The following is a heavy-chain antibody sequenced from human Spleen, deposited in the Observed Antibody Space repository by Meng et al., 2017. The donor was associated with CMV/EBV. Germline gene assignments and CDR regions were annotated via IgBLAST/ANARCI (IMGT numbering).Heavy chain of an antibody. J-gene: IGHJ4*02. D-gene: IGHD3-3*01. V-gene: IGHV3-15*01. Sequence: GESLKISCAASGFTFNNVCMNWVRQAPGKGLEWVGHIKSKTNGGTTNYAAPMKGRFTISRDDSKGILYLQMTSLKTEDTAVYYCTTNNFCRGYYYFDSWGQGTLVTVSS. CDR3: TTNNFCRGYYYFDS. CDR1: GFTFNNVC. CDR2: IKSKTNGGTT.